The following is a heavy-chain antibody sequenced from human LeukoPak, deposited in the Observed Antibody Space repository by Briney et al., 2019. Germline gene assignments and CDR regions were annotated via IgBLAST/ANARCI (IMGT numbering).Heavy chain of an antibody. CDR1: GFTFSIYA. Sequence: PGGSLRLSCAASGFTFSIYAMNWVRQAPGKGLEWVSAISGGSGGSTYYADSVKGRFTISRDNAKNTLYLQMNSLRAEDTAVYYCANVGGWGQGTLVTVSS. V-gene: IGHV3-23*01. CDR3: ANVGG. CDR2: ISGGSGGST. J-gene: IGHJ4*02. D-gene: IGHD3-10*01.